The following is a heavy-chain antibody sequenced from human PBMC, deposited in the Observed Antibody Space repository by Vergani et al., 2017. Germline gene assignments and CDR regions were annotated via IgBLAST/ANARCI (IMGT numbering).Heavy chain of an antibody. Sequence: QVQLPQWGAGLLKPSETLSLTCAVYGGSFSGYYWSWIRQPAGKGLEWIGYIYYSGSTNYNPSLKSRVTISVDTSKNQFSLKLSSVTAADTAVYYCARWGEMATIGAFDIWGQGTMVTVSS. CDR3: ARWGEMATIGAFDI. D-gene: IGHD5-24*01. V-gene: IGHV4-59*10. J-gene: IGHJ3*02. CDR2: IYYSGST. CDR1: GGSFSGYY.